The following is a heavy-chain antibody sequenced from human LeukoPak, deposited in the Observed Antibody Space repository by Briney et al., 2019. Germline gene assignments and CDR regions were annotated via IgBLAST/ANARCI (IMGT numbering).Heavy chain of an antibody. CDR1: GGTFNSYA. J-gene: IGHJ4*02. D-gene: IGHD6-13*01. CDR2: IIPIFGTA. V-gene: IGHV1-69*05. Sequence: SVKVSCKASGGTFNSYAISWVRQAPGQGLEWMGGIIPIFGTANYAQKFQGRVTITTDESTSTAYMELSSLRSEDTAVYYCAREASYSSSWYNHFDYWGQGTLVTVSS. CDR3: AREASYSSSWYNHFDY.